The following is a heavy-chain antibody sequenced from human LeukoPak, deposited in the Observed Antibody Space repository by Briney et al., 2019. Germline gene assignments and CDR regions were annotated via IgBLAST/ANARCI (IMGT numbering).Heavy chain of an antibody. CDR3: ARYRYDSSGYYLDYYYYYNMDV. CDR2: ISSSSSYI. V-gene: IGHV3-21*01. Sequence: GGSLRLSCAASGFTFSSYSMNWVRQAPGKGLEWVSSISSSSSYIYYADSVKGRFTISRDNAKNSLYLQMNSLRAEDTAVYYCARYRYDSSGYYLDYYYYYNMDVWGKGTTVTVSS. D-gene: IGHD3-22*01. J-gene: IGHJ6*03. CDR1: GFTFSSYS.